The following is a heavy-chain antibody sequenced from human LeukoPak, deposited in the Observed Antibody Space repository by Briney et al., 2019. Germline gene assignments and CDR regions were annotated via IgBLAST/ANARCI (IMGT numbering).Heavy chain of an antibody. CDR1: GGSISSSSYY. CDR3: ARVGSGWGRNYFDY. CDR2: IYYSGST. Sequence: SETLSLTCTVSGGSISSSSYYWGWIRQPPGKGLEWIGSIYYSGSTNYNPSPKSRVTISVDTSKNQFSLKLSSVTAADTAVYYCARVGSGWGRNYFDYWGQGTLVTVSS. D-gene: IGHD6-19*01. V-gene: IGHV4-39*07. J-gene: IGHJ4*02.